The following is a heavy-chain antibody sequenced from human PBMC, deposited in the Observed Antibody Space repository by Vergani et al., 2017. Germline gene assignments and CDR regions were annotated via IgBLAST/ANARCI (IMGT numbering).Heavy chain of an antibody. V-gene: IGHV3-7*03. CDR1: GFTFSTYW. CDR3: ARPSRRGWIHLWHFDY. CDR2: INQDGSEK. Sequence: EVQLVESGGGLVQPGGSLRLSCAASGFTFSTYWMSWVRQAPGKGLEWVANINQDGSEKSYVDSVKGRFTISRDNAKNSLFLQMNSLRAEDTAVYYCARPSRRGWIHLWHFDYWGQGTLVTVSS. D-gene: IGHD5-18*01. J-gene: IGHJ4*02.